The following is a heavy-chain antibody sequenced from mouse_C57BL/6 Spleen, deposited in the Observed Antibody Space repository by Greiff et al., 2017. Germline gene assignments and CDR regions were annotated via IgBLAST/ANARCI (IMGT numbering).Heavy chain of an antibody. CDR2: ISDGGSYT. D-gene: IGHD2-3*01. CDR1: GFTFSSYA. Sequence: DVQLQESGGGLVKPGGSLKLSCAASGFTFSSYAMSWVRQTPEKRLEWVATISDGGSYTYYPDNVKGRFTISRDNAKNNLYLQMSHLKSEDTAMYDCARDHDDGYYGYFDYWGQGTTLTVSS. J-gene: IGHJ2*01. CDR3: ARDHDDGYYGYFDY. V-gene: IGHV5-4*01.